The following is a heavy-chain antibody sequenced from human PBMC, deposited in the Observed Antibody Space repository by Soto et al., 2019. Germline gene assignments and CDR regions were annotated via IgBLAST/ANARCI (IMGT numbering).Heavy chain of an antibody. D-gene: IGHD3-3*01. CDR3: AKDRSDDFWSGYRVDNWFDP. CDR1: GFTFDDYA. V-gene: IGHV3-9*01. CDR2: ISWNSGSI. J-gene: IGHJ5*02. Sequence: EVQLVESGGGLVQPGRSLRLSCAASGFTFDDYAMHWVRQAPGKGLEWVSGISWNSGSIGYADSVKGRITISRDNAKNTLYLQMNSLRAEDTALYYCAKDRSDDFWSGYRVDNWFDPWGQGTLVTVSS.